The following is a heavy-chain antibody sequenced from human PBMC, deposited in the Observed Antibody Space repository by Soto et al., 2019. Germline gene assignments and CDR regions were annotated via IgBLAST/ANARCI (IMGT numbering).Heavy chain of an antibody. CDR1: GGTFSSYA. D-gene: IGHD1-26*01. J-gene: IGHJ6*02. CDR2: IIPIFGTA. Sequence: QVQLVQSGAEVKKPGSSVKVSCKASGGTFSSYAISWVRQAPGQGLEWMGGIIPIFGTANYAQKFQGRVTITADEYTSTAYMGLSRLRSEDTAVYYCAREVVGYYGMDVWGQGTTVTVS. V-gene: IGHV1-69*12. CDR3: AREVVGYYGMDV.